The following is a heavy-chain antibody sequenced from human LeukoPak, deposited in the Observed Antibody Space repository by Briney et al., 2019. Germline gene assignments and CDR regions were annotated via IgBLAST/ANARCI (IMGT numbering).Heavy chain of an antibody. CDR1: GYTFTGCY. J-gene: IGHJ4*02. Sequence: ASVKVSCKASGYTFTGCYMHWVRQAPGQGLEWMGWINPNSGGTNYAQKFQGRVTMTRDTSISTAYMELSRLRSDDTAVYYCARGLYYGSGSYSFDYWGQGTLVTVSS. CDR3: ARGLYYGSGSYSFDY. D-gene: IGHD3-10*01. V-gene: IGHV1-2*02. CDR2: INPNSGGT.